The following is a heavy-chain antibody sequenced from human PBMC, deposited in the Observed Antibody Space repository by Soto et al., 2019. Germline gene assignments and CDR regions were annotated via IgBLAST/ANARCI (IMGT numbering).Heavy chain of an antibody. CDR3: ARGEYSSRLVGMDV. D-gene: IGHD6-13*01. CDR2: TYYRSKWYN. CDR1: GDSVSSNSAT. V-gene: IGHV6-1*01. J-gene: IGHJ6*02. Sequence: PSQTLSLTCAISGDSVSSNSATWNLIRQSPSRGLEWLGRTYYRSKWYNEYAVSVKSRITINPDTSKNQFSLQLNSVTPEDTAVYYCARGEYSSRLVGMDVWGQGTTVTVSS.